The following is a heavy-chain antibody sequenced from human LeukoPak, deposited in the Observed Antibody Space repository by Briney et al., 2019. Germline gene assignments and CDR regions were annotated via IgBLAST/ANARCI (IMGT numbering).Heavy chain of an antibody. D-gene: IGHD2-2*02. CDR3: ARVRVVVVPAAINPDYYYYYGMDV. Sequence: SETLSLTCTVSGGSIRSSYYYWSWIRQPPGKGLEWIGEINHSGSTNYNPSLKSRVTISVDTSKNQFSLKLSSVTAADTAVYYCARVRVVVVPAAINPDYYYYYGMDVWGQGTTVTVSS. V-gene: IGHV4-39*07. CDR2: INHSGST. CDR1: GGSIRSSYYY. J-gene: IGHJ6*02.